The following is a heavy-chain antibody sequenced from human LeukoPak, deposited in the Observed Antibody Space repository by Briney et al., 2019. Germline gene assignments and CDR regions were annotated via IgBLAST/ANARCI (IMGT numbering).Heavy chain of an antibody. CDR3: ARRAGAYSHPYDY. Sequence: EGTLRLSCVASGFTFSHYGMNWVRQAPGKGLEWVSAISGSGGSTYYADSVKGRFTISRDNSKNTLYLQMNSLRAEDTAVYYCARRAGAYSHPYDYWGQGTLVTVSS. V-gene: IGHV3-23*01. D-gene: IGHD4/OR15-4a*01. CDR2: ISGSGGST. CDR1: GFTFSHYG. J-gene: IGHJ4*02.